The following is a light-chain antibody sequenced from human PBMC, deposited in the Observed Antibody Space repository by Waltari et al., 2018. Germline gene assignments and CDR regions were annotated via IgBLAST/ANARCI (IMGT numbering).Light chain of an antibody. J-gene: IGLJ2*01. V-gene: IGLV3-10*01. CDR3: YSGDDSGNQEV. CDR1: ALPKKN. CDR2: EDT. Sequence: SYELTQPPSVPVSPGQTARITCPGDALPKKNVFWYQQKSGQAPVLVIYEDTERPSGIPERFSGSSSGTMATLTISGAQVEDEADYYCYSGDDSGNQEVFGGGTKLTVL.